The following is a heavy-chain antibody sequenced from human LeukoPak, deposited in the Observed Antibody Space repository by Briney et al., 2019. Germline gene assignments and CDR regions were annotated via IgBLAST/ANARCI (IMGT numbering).Heavy chain of an antibody. CDR2: ISGSGGST. Sequence: GGSLRLSCAASGFTFSSYDMSWVRQAPGKGLEWVSVISGSGGSTYYADSVKGRFTISRDSSKNTLYLQMSSLRAEDTAVYYCAKGLRGTYYYFDYWGQGTLVTVSS. V-gene: IGHV3-23*01. CDR3: AKGLRGTYYYFDY. CDR1: GFTFSSYD. D-gene: IGHD1-26*01. J-gene: IGHJ4*02.